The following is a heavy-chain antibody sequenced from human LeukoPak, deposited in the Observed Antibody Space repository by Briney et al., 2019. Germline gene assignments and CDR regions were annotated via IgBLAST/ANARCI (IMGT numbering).Heavy chain of an antibody. J-gene: IGHJ5*02. V-gene: IGHV3-23*01. D-gene: IGHD2-2*02. CDR3: AKGCTSCYMRS. Sequence: GGSLRLSCAASGFTFSSYWMHWVRQAPGKGLEWVSAISGSGGSTYYADSVKGRFTISRDNSKNTLYLQMNSLRAEDTAVYYCAKGCTSCYMRSWGQGTLVTVSS. CDR1: GFTFSSYW. CDR2: ISGSGGST.